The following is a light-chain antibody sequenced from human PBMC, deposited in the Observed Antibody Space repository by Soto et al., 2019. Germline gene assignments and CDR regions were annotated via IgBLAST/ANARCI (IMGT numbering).Light chain of an antibody. Sequence: QSVLTQPASVSGSPGQSITISCTEISNDVGTYNLVSWYQHHPGKAPKLIIYEASKRPSGVPNRFSGSKSGNTASLTISGLHAEDEADYYCCSYGRSVVFGGGTKLTVL. CDR3: CSYGRSVV. CDR2: EAS. V-gene: IGLV2-23*01. CDR1: SNDVGTYNL. J-gene: IGLJ2*01.